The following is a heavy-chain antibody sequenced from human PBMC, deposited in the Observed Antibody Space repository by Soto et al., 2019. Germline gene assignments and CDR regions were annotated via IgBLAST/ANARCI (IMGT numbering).Heavy chain of an antibody. CDR3: AREVDGAYSGYEYNWFDP. D-gene: IGHD5-12*01. CDR2: ISAYNGNT. J-gene: IGHJ5*02. V-gene: IGHV1-18*01. CDR1: GYTFTSYG. Sequence: ASVKVSCKASGYTFTSYGISWVRQAPGQGLEWMGWISAYNGNTNYAQKLQGRVTMTTDTSTSTAYMELRSLRSDDTAVYYCAREVDGAYSGYEYNWFDPWGQGTLVTVSS.